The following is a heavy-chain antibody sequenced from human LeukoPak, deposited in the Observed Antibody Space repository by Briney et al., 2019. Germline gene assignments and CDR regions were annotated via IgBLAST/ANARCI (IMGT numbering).Heavy chain of an antibody. CDR3: ARESPQAPDAFDI. V-gene: IGHV4-61*08. J-gene: IGHJ3*02. Sequence: SETLSLTCTVSGGSISSGDYYWSWIRQPPGKGLEWIGYIYYSGSTNYNPSLKSRVTISVDTSKNQFSLKLSSVTAADTAVYYCARESPQAPDAFDIWGQGTMVTVSS. CDR2: IYYSGST. CDR1: GGSISSGDYY.